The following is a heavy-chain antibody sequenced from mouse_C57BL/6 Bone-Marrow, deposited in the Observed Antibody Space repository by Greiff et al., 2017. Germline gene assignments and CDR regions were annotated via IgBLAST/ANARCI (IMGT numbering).Heavy chain of an antibody. CDR3: ARALTSRGYFDG. CDR2: IYPGGGYT. V-gene: IGHV1-63*01. Sequence: QVQLKQSGAELVRPGTSVTMSCTASGYTFTNYWIGWAKQRPGHGLEWIGDIYPGGGYTNYNETFKGKATLTADKSSSTAYMQFSSLTSEDSAIYYCARALTSRGYFDGWGTGATVTVSS. CDR1: GYTFTNYW. J-gene: IGHJ1*03. D-gene: IGHD1-1*01.